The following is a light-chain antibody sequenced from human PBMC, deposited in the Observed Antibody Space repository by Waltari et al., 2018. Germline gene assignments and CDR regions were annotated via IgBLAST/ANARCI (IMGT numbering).Light chain of an antibody. V-gene: IGLV2-23*02. CDR3: SSYAGSSKGV. CDR1: SSAVGHTNI. CDR2: AVS. Sequence: QPALTQPASVSGSPGQSITISSTGTSSAVGHTNIFHWYQQHPCKAPKLMLSAVSKRPSGVSDRFSGSKSGDMASLTISGLQPEDEAEYFCSSYAGSSKGVFGGGTKVTVL. J-gene: IGLJ2*01.